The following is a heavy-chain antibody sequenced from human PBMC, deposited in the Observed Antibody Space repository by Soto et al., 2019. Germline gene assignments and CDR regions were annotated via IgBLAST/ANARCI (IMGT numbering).Heavy chain of an antibody. CDR2: ISGSGGST. CDR1: GFTFSSYA. D-gene: IGHD3-9*01. CDR3: AKNVWGITIFGGMDV. J-gene: IGHJ6*02. V-gene: IGHV3-23*01. Sequence: EVQLLESGGGLVQPGGSLRLSCAASGFTFSSYAMSWVRQAPGKGLEWVSAISGSGGSTYYADSVKGRFTISRDNSKNQLYLQMNSLRAEDTAVYYCAKNVWGITIFGGMDVWGQGTTVTVSS.